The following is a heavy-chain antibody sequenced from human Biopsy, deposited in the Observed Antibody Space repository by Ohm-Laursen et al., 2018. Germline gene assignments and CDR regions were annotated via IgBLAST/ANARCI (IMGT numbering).Heavy chain of an antibody. D-gene: IGHD5-24*01. V-gene: IGHV4-59*12. J-gene: IGHJ2*01. CDR3: ASAGYNPDCNFDL. CDR1: GDSIGSYS. CDR2: IEYSDKT. Sequence: TLSLTCTVSGDSIGSYSWSWVRRPPGKGLEWIGYIEYSDKTYYNPSLESRVAFSVDTSKNQFSLRLSSVTAADTAVYYCASAGYNPDCNFDLWGHGTRVTVSS.